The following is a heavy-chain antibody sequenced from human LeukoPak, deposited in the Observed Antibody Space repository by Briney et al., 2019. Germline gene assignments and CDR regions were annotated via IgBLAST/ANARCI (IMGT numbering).Heavy chain of an antibody. Sequence: PGGSLRLSCTASGFTFSSYEMNWVRQAPGKGLEWVSYISSSGSTIYYADSVKGRFTISRDNAKNSLYLQMNSLRAEDTAVYYCARDKIGVVTGFDYWGQGTLVTVSS. V-gene: IGHV3-48*03. CDR1: GFTFSSYE. CDR2: ISSSGSTI. J-gene: IGHJ4*02. CDR3: ARDKIGVVTGFDY. D-gene: IGHD3-3*01.